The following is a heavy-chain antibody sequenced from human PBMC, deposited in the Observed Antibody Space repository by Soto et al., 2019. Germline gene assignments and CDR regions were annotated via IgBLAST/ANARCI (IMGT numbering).Heavy chain of an antibody. CDR2: ISGSGGST. Sequence: GGSLRLSCAVSGFTFSSYAMSWVRQAPGKGLEWVSAISGSGGSTYYADSVKGRFTISRDNSKNTLYLQMNSLRAEDTAVYYCAKATAEAASVRGFYYGMDVWGQGTTVTVSS. J-gene: IGHJ6*02. CDR1: GFTFSSYA. V-gene: IGHV3-23*01. CDR3: AKATAEAASVRGFYYGMDV. D-gene: IGHD3-10*01.